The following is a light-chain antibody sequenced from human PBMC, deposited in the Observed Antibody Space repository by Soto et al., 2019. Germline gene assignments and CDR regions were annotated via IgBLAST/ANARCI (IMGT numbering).Light chain of an antibody. Sequence: QSVLTQPASVSGSPGQSITISCTGTSANVGTYNLVSWYQQHPGKAPKLIIYDVNKRPSGVSTRFSGSKSGNTASLTISGLRPEDEAEYHCCSYAVNSDVVFAGGTKVTVL. CDR1: SANVGTYNL. J-gene: IGLJ2*01. CDR2: DVN. CDR3: CSYAVNSDVV. V-gene: IGLV2-23*02.